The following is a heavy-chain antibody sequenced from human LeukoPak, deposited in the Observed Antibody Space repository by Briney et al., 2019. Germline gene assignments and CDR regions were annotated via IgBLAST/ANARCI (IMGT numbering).Heavy chain of an antibody. CDR3: ARVPPYGPHLWVGEEGNWFDP. CDR1: RYTLTRSG. Sequence: RAAAKVSRMHSRYTLTRSGISGVRPAPRPGGERMGWICAYNGNTKYAQKLQGRVTMTTDTSTSTAYMELRSLRSDDTAVYYCARVPPYGPHLWVGEEGNWFDPWGQGTLVTVSS. J-gene: IGHJ5*02. V-gene: IGHV1-18*01. CDR2: ICAYNGNT. D-gene: IGHD3-10*01.